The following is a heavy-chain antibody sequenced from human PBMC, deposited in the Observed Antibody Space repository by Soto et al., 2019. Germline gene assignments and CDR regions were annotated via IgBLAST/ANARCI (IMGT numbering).Heavy chain of an antibody. Sequence: QVQLEQSGAEVKRPGASVKVSCKASGYTLTAYSLHWVRQVPGRGLEWMGWIIPNTGATDSAQKFKGRVSMTRDTSLNTAYMEINGLTSDDTAIYYCARETYGDGNWFDPWGHGTLVTVSS. CDR3: ARETYGDGNWFDP. CDR1: GYTLTAYS. CDR2: IIPNTGAT. V-gene: IGHV1-2*02. J-gene: IGHJ5*02. D-gene: IGHD2-8*01.